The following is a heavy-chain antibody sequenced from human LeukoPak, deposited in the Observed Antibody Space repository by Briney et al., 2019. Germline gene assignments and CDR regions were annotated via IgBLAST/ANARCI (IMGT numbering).Heavy chain of an antibody. CDR1: GLTFDDYA. J-gene: IGHJ6*03. CDR2: IIWNSGTI. CDR3: AKVVAARRYYYYYMDV. Sequence: GGSLRLSCAASGLTFDDYAMHWFRKAPGKGLKWVSAIIWNSGTIGYADSVKGRFTISRDNAKNSLYLQMNSLRAEDTALYYCAKVVAARRYYYYYMDVWAKGPRSPSP. V-gene: IGHV3-9*01. D-gene: IGHD6-6*01.